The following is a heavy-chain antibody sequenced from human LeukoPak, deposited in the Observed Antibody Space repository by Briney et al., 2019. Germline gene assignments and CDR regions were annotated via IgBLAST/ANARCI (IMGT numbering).Heavy chain of an antibody. J-gene: IGHJ5*02. D-gene: IGHD3-22*01. Sequence: LRLSCAASGFTFSDYYMSWIRQHPGKGLEWIGYIYYSGSTYYNPSLKSRVTISVDTSKNQFSLRLNSVTAADTAVYYCTRDGPRSSGYPDTWGQGTLVTVSS. CDR2: IYYSGST. V-gene: IGHV4-31*02. CDR3: TRDGPRSSGYPDT. CDR1: GFTFSDYY.